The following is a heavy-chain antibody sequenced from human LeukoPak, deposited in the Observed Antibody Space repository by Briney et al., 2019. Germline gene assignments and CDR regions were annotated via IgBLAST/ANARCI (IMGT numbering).Heavy chain of an antibody. CDR1: GFTVRDNY. V-gene: IGHV3-53*01. D-gene: IGHD4-23*01. CDR2: LYSGGAA. Sequence: LPGGSLRLSCAVSGFTVRDNYLNWVRQTPGKGLECVSVLYSGGAAYYADSVKGRFTISRDTSKNTLYLQMNSLRAEDTAVYYCARGPPKRDEVTDYWGQGTLVTVSS. J-gene: IGHJ4*02. CDR3: ARGPPKRDEVTDY.